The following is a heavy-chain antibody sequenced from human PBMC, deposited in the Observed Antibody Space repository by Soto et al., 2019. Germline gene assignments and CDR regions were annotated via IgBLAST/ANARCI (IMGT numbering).Heavy chain of an antibody. CDR3: ARDYNFWSGYKGMDV. Sequence: GGSLRLSCAASGFTFSDWYMTWIRQALGKGLEWVSYISHSGSTIYYSDSVKGRFTISRDNAEDSLYLQMDSLTAEDTAVYYCARDYNFWSGYKGMDVWGQGTTVTVSS. D-gene: IGHD3-3*01. CDR2: ISHSGSTI. CDR1: GFTFSDWY. V-gene: IGHV3-11*01. J-gene: IGHJ6*02.